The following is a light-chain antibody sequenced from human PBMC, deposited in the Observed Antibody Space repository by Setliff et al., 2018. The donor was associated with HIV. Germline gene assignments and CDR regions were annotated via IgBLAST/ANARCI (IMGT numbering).Light chain of an antibody. CDR2: SIS. V-gene: IGLV2-14*03. Sequence: QSVLTQTASVSGSPGQSITISCTATSSNIGTYDYVSWYQQYPGKAPKLMIYSISNRPSGVSIRFSVSKSGNTASLTISGLQAEDEADYHCSSDTTSSPEVFGTGTKGTVL. J-gene: IGLJ1*01. CDR1: SSNIGTYDY. CDR3: SSDTTSSPEV.